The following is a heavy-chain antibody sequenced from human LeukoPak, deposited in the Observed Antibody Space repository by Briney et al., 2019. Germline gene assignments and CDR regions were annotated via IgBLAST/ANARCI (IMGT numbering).Heavy chain of an antibody. CDR3: AKQHSGYDGPYYFDY. CDR1: GFTFSSYA. Sequence: QSGGSLRLSCAASGFTFSSYAMSWVRQAPGKGLEWVSAISGRGTSTYYADSVKGRFAISRDNSKNTLYLQMNSLRAEDTVVYYCAKQHSGYDGPYYFDYWGQGTLVTVSS. D-gene: IGHD5-12*01. CDR2: ISGRGTST. J-gene: IGHJ4*02. V-gene: IGHV3-23*01.